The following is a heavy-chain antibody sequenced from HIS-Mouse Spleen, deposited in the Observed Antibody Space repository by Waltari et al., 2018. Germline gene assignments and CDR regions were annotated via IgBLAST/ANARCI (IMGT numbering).Heavy chain of an antibody. V-gene: IGHV2-70*15. CDR2: IDWEDDK. CDR1: GFSLSTSGMC. Sequence: QVTLRESGPALVKPTQTLTLTCTFSGFSLSTSGMCVSWIRQPPGKALEWLARIDWEDDKYYSTFLKTRLTISRDTSKNQVVLTMTNMDPLDTATYYCARIAEGYTSGWYAFDYWGQGTLVTVSS. J-gene: IGHJ4*02. CDR3: ARIAEGYTSGWYAFDY. D-gene: IGHD6-19*01.